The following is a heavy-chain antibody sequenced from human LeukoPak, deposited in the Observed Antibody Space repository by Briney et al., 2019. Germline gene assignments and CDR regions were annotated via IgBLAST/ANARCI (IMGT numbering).Heavy chain of an antibody. CDR3: AKSLRLYYGSRPFDY. D-gene: IGHD3-3*01. CDR1: GFTFSSYA. J-gene: IGHJ4*02. CDR2: ISGSGGST. Sequence: PGGSLRLSCAASGFTFSSYAMSWVRQAPGKGLEWVSAISGSGGSTYYADSVKGRFTISRDNSKNTLYLQMNSLRAEDTAVYYCAKSLRLYYGSRPFDYWGQGTLVTVSS. V-gene: IGHV3-23*01.